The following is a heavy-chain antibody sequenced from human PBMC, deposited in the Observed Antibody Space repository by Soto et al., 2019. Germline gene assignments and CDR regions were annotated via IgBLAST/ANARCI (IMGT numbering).Heavy chain of an antibody. J-gene: IGHJ5*02. V-gene: IGHV1-69*13. CDR2: IIPIFGTA. CDR3: ARDFRPYNWFDP. Sequence: SVKVSCKASGGTFSSYAISWVRQAPGQGLEWMGGIIPIFGTANYAQKFQGRVTITADGSTSTAYMELSSLRSEDTAVYYCARDFRPYNWFDPWGQGTLVTVSS. CDR1: GGTFSSYA.